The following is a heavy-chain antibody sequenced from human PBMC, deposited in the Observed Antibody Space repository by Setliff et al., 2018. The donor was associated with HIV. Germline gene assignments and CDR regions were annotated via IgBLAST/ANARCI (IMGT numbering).Heavy chain of an antibody. CDR3: ARWGSGWFFSQCDY. J-gene: IGHJ4*02. CDR2: IYHSGNT. V-gene: IGHV4-39*07. Sequence: SETLSLTCTVSGHSINSRDHYWTWIRQPPGKGLEWIASIYHSGNTYYNPSLKSRVSISVDTSKNQFSLKLTSVTAADTAVYYCARWGSGWFFSQCDYWGQGALVTVSS. CDR1: GHSINSRDHY. D-gene: IGHD6-19*01.